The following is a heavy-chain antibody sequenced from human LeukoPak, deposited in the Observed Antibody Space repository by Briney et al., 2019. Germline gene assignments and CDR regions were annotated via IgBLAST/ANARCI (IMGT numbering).Heavy chain of an antibody. CDR3: ARSVATTGTSHWGY. Sequence: PSKTLSLTCAVSGYSISSDYYWSWIRQPPGKGLEWIGSIYYSGSTYYNPSLKSRITISLDTSRDQFSLNLSSVTAADTAVYYCARSVATTGTSHWGYWGQGTLVTVSS. CDR1: GYSISSDYY. V-gene: IGHV4-38-2*01. CDR2: IYYSGST. J-gene: IGHJ4*02. D-gene: IGHD1-1*01.